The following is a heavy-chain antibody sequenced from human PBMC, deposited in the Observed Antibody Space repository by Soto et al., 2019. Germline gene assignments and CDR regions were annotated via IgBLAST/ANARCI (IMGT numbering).Heavy chain of an antibody. CDR2: ISFDGINK. V-gene: IGHV3-30-3*01. D-gene: IGHD3-3*01. CDR1: GFTFTSYA. J-gene: IGHJ4*02. Sequence: QVQLVESGGGVVQPGRSLRLSCAASGFTFTSYAMHWVRQAPGKGLEWVAVISFDGINKYYADYVKRRFTISIDDSRNTLFLQMNSPRADDSAVYYCARDPTVTAIFGVAMFDYWGQGTLVTVSS. CDR3: ARDPTVTAIFGVAMFDY.